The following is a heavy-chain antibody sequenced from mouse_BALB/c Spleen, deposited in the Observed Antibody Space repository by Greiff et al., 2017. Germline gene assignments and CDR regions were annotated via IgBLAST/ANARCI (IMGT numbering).Heavy chain of an antibody. J-gene: IGHJ4*01. Sequence: QVQLQQSGPSLVQPSQSLSITCTVSGFSLTSYGVHWVRQSPGKGLEWLGVIWRGGSTDYNAAFMSRLSITKDNSKSQVFFKMNSLQADDTAIYYCAKNYYGSYYAMDYWGQGTSVTVSS. CDR1: GFSLTSYG. CDR2: IWRGGST. CDR3: AKNYYGSYYAMDY. V-gene: IGHV2-5-1*01. D-gene: IGHD1-1*01.